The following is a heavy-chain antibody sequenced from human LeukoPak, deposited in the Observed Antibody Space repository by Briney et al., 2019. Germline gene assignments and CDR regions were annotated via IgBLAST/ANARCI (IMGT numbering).Heavy chain of an antibody. CDR3: ARDDDSYMDV. Sequence: GGSLRLSCAASGFTFSSYEMNWVRQAPGKGLEWVSYISSSGSTIYYADSVKGRFTISRDNAKNSLYLQMNSLRAEDAAVYYCARDDDSYMDVWGKGTTVTISS. D-gene: IGHD3-9*01. CDR2: ISSSGSTI. J-gene: IGHJ6*03. V-gene: IGHV3-48*03. CDR1: GFTFSSYE.